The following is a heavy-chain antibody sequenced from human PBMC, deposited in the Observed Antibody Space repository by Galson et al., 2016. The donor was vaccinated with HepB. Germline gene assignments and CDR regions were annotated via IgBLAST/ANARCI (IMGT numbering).Heavy chain of an antibody. Sequence: SLRLSCAASGFTFSNYGMHWVRQTPGKGLEWVAIIWYDENKKFYTDSVKGRFTISRDNSKHTLYLQMNSLRDEDTAVYYCARDEPYYYAMDVGGKGTTVTVSS. CDR3: ARDEPYYYAMDV. CDR2: IWYDENKK. CDR1: GFTFSNYG. J-gene: IGHJ6*04. V-gene: IGHV3-33*01.